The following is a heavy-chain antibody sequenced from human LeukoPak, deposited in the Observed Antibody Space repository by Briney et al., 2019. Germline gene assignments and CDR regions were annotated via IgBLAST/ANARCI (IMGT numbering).Heavy chain of an antibody. J-gene: IGHJ4*02. Sequence: PGGSLRLSCAASGFTFSSYSMNWVRQAPGKGLEWVSYISSNSSTIYYADSVKGRFTISRDNAKNSLYLQMSSLRAEDTAVYYCARAGLRFARGGFDYWGQGTLVTVSS. CDR2: ISSNSSTI. CDR3: ARAGLRFARGGFDY. CDR1: GFTFSSYS. D-gene: IGHD3-10*01. V-gene: IGHV3-48*01.